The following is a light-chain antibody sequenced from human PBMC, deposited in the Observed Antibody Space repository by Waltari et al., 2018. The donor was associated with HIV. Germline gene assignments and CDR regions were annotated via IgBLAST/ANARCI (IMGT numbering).Light chain of an antibody. CDR3: QQMNSVPLT. CDR2: GAT. CDR1: QGTSSY. J-gene: IGKJ4*01. Sequence: DIHLTQSLSHLSASVGARVTITCRASQGTSSYVAWYQQKPGKAPKLRIYGATTVQGGVPSRFSGSGAGTDFTLTINNLQTEDCATYYCQQMNSVPLTFGGGTKVDIK. V-gene: IGKV1-9*01.